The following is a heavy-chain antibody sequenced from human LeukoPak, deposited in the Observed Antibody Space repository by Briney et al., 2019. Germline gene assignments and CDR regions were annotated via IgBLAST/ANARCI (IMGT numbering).Heavy chain of an antibody. D-gene: IGHD5-12*01. CDR3: ATEALFGGYDVGGCFDY. CDR2: FIPIFGTT. CDR1: GDTFSNYP. Sequence: ASVKVSCKASGDTFSNYPVSWVRQAPGQGLEWMGGFIPIFGTTKYAQKFQGRVTITTDESTSTAYMELSSLRSEDTAVYYCATEALFGGYDVGGCFDYWGQGTLVTVSS. V-gene: IGHV1-69*05. J-gene: IGHJ4*02.